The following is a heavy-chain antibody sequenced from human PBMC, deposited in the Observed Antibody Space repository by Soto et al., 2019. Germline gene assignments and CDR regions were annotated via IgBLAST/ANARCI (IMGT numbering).Heavy chain of an antibody. D-gene: IGHD2-21*02. J-gene: IGHJ4*02. CDR2: VNPSGGHT. Sequence: QVQLVQSGAEVKKPGASVKVSCKASGDTFTDYYIHWVRQAPGQGLEWMGTVNPSGGHTTYAQHSQXXXTXXRDTSTSTLYMELTSLTSEATAIYYCVRGGHVVVVTAALDYWGQGTLVTVSS. CDR1: GDTFTDYY. CDR3: VRGGHVVVVTAALDY. V-gene: IGHV1-46*01.